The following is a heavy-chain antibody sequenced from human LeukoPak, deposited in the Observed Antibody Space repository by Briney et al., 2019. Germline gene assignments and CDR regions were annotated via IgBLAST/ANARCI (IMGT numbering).Heavy chain of an antibody. CDR2: ISDSGGDS. J-gene: IGHJ4*02. CDR1: GFTFCSSA. Sequence: GGSLRLSCTASGFTFCSSAMIWVRQAPGKGLDWVSAISDSGGDSIYTDSVKDRFTISRDNSKNTLYLQMNSLRAEDTALYYCAKGGSYAPLDYWGQGTLVTVSS. CDR3: AKGGSYAPLDY. V-gene: IGHV3-23*01. D-gene: IGHD1-26*01.